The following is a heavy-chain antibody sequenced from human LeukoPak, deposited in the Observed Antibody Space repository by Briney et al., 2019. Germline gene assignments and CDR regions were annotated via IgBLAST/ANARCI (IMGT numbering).Heavy chain of an antibody. J-gene: IGHJ4*02. D-gene: IGHD3-9*01. CDR1: GYTFTSYA. CDR3: ARDRLVSSWLDY. Sequence: ASVKVSCKASGYTFTSYAMNWVRQAPGQGLEWMGWINTNTGNPTYAQGFTGRFVFSLDISVSTTYLQISSLKAEDTAVYYCARDRLVSSWLDYWGQGTLVTVSS. CDR2: INTNTGNP. V-gene: IGHV7-4-1*02.